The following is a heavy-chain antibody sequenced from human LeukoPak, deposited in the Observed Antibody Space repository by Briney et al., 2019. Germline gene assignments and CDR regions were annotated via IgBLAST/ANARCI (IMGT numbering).Heavy chain of an antibody. CDR2: ISGSGGNT. J-gene: IGHJ4*02. D-gene: IGHD3-22*01. CDR1: GLTFSSYA. CDR3: ARDPNDSGGYYFLDY. Sequence: GGSLRLSCAASGLTFSSYAMNWVRQAPGKGLEWVSAISGSGGNTYYADSVKGRFTISRDNAKNSLYLHMNSLRAEDTAVYYCARDPNDSGGYYFLDYWGQGTLVTVSS. V-gene: IGHV3-23*01.